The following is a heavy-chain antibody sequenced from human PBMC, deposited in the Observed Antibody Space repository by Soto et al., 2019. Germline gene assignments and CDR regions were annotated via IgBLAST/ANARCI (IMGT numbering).Heavy chain of an antibody. CDR1: GYSFTSYW. Sequence: GESLKISCKGSGYSFTSYWIGWVRQMPGKGLEWMGIIYPGDSDTRYSPSFQGQVTISADKSISTAYLQWSSLKASDTAMYYCARFSSSSFYYYCGMDVWGQGTTVTVSS. D-gene: IGHD6-6*01. CDR2: IYPGDSDT. V-gene: IGHV5-51*01. J-gene: IGHJ6*02. CDR3: ARFSSSSFYYYCGMDV.